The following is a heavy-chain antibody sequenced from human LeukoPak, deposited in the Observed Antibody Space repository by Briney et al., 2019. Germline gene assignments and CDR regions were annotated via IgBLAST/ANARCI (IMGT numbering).Heavy chain of an antibody. V-gene: IGHV3-43*02. D-gene: IGHD2/OR15-2a*01. J-gene: IGHJ6*02. Sequence: GGSLRLSCVASGFTLDGYAMHWVRQAPGKGLEWVSLINADGGRTYYADSVNGRFTISRDNSKNSLYLQMNSLRSEDSAVYYCATCAFYHGMDAWGQGTTVIVSS. CDR3: ATCAFYHGMDA. CDR2: INADGGRT. CDR1: GFTLDGYA.